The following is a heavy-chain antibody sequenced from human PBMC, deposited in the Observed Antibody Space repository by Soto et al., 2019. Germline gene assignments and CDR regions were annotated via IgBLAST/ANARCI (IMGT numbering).Heavy chain of an antibody. J-gene: IGHJ6*02. CDR1: GFPFSSYG. V-gene: IGHV3-30*18. D-gene: IGHD2-2*01. CDR3: AKDMGPATAMDYDYGMDV. Sequence: GGSLRLSCAASGFPFSSYGMHWVRQSPGKGLEWVAVISYDGSNKYYADSVKGRFTISRDNSKNTLYLQMNSLRAEDTAVYYCAKDMGPATAMDYDYGMDVWGQGTTVTVSS. CDR2: ISYDGSNK.